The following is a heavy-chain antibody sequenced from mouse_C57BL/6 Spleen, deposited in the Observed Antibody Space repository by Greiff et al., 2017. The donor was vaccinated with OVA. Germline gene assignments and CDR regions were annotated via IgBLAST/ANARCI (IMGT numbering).Heavy chain of an antibody. CDR3: AKGDNYARGYFDV. J-gene: IGHJ1*03. Sequence: QVQLQQPGAELVMPGASVKLSCKASGYTFTSYWMHWVKQRPGQGLEWIGEIDPSDSYTNYNQKFKGKSTLTVDKSSSTAYMQLSSLTSEDSAVYYCAKGDNYARGYFDVWGTGTTVTVSS. CDR1: GYTFTSYW. CDR2: IDPSDSYT. V-gene: IGHV1-69*01. D-gene: IGHD1-3*01.